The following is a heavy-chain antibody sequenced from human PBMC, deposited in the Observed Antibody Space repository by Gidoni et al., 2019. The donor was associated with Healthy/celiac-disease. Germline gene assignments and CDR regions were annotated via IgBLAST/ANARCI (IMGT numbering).Heavy chain of an antibody. Sequence: QVQLQESGPGLVKPSETLSLTGTVSGGAVSRGSYYWSWIRQPPGRGLEWIGYIYYSGSTNYIPSLKSRFTIAVDTSKNQFFLTLSSVTAADTAVYYFARAHKPHYDFWSGYNHGLDAWGQGTTVTVSS. CDR2: IYYSGST. V-gene: IGHV4-61*01. CDR1: GGAVSRGSYY. J-gene: IGHJ6*02. CDR3: ARAHKPHYDFWSGYNHGLDA. D-gene: IGHD3-3*01.